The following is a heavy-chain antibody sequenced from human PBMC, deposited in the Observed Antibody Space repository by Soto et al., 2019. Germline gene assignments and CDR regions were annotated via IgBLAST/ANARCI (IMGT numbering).Heavy chain of an antibody. CDR3: ARDYYRFNSGYGFRMDV. V-gene: IGHV3-30-3*01. Sequence: QVQLVESGGGVVQPGRSLRLSCAASGFTFSSYAMHWVRQAPGKGLEWVAVLSYDGSNKYYADSVKGRFTISRDNSKNTLYLQMNSLRAEDTAVYYCARDYYRFNSGYGFRMDVWGQGTTVTVSS. D-gene: IGHD5-12*01. CDR2: LSYDGSNK. J-gene: IGHJ6*02. CDR1: GFTFSSYA.